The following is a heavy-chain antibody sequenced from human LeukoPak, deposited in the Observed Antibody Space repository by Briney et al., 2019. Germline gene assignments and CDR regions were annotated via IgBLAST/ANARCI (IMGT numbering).Heavy chain of an antibody. CDR3: AVRGTSSSEYNWYDP. J-gene: IGHJ5*02. CDR2: INHSGST. CDR1: GGSISSSSYY. V-gene: IGHV4-39*07. Sequence: PSETLSLTCTVSGGSISSSSYYWGWIRQPPGKGLEWIGEINHSGSTNYNPSLKSRVTISVDTSKNQFSLKLSSVTAADTAVYYCAVRGTSSSEYNWYDPWGQGTLVTVSS. D-gene: IGHD3-16*01.